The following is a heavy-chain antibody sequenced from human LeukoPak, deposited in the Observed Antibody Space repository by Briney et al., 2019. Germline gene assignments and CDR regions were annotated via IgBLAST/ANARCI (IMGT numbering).Heavy chain of an antibody. V-gene: IGHV3-23*01. CDR2: ISGSGGST. Sequence: PGGTLRLSCAASGFTFSSYGMSWVRQAPGKGLEWVSAISGSGGSTYYADSVKGRFTISRDNSKNTLYLQMNSLRAEDTAVYYCAKDKRAVAAPSDYWGQGTLVTVSS. J-gene: IGHJ4*02. CDR1: GFTFSSYG. D-gene: IGHD6-19*01. CDR3: AKDKRAVAAPSDY.